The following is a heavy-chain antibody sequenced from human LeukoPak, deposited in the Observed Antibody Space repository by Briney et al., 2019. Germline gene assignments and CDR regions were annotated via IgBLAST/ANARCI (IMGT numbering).Heavy chain of an antibody. CDR3: ARSAISGSYYYNMDV. D-gene: IGHD1-26*01. CDR2: TKQDGSEK. V-gene: IGHV3-7*01. J-gene: IGHJ6*03. CDR1: GFIFSSYW. Sequence: GGSLRLSCAASGFIFSSYWMSWVRQAPGKGLEWVANTKQDGSEKYYVDSVKGRFTISRDNAKNSLYMQMNSLRAEDTAMYYCARSAISGSYYYNMDVWGKGTTVTVSS.